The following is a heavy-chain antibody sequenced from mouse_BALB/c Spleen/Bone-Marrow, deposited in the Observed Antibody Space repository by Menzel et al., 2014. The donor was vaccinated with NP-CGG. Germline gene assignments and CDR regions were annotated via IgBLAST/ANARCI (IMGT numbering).Heavy chain of an antibody. CDR3: VRGNYGNYVDYFDF. V-gene: IGHV5-6-3*01. J-gene: IGHJ2*01. Sequence: DVKLVESGGGLVQPGGSLKLSCAASGFTFSNYGMSWVRQTPDKRLELVATINGNGGSTYYPDSVKGRFTISRDTAKNPLYLQMSSLKSEETAMYYCVRGNYGNYVDYFDFWGQGTTLTVSS. D-gene: IGHD2-1*01. CDR1: GFTFSNYG. CDR2: INGNGGST.